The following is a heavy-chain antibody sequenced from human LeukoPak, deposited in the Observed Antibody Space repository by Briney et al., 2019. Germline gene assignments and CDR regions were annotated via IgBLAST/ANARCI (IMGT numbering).Heavy chain of an antibody. CDR2: IRSKTYGGTT. Sequence: PGGSLRLSCATSGFTFGDYAMNWVRQAPGKGLEWVGFIRSKTYGGTTEYAASVKGRFTISRDDSKSIAYLQMNSLKTEDTAVYYCSRVGTLYSSSWYYFDYWGQGTLVTVSS. D-gene: IGHD6-13*01. J-gene: IGHJ4*02. CDR3: SRVGTLYSSSWYYFDY. CDR1: GFTFGDYA. V-gene: IGHV3-49*04.